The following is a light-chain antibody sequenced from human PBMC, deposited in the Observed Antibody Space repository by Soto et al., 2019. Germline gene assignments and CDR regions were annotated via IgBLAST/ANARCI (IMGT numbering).Light chain of an antibody. CDR2: SAS. J-gene: IGKJ5*01. V-gene: IGKV3-15*01. CDR1: QSVSSN. CDR3: QQYDIWPIT. Sequence: EIVMTQSPATLSVSPGERATLSCRASQSVSSNLAWHQQKPGQAPRLLIYSASTRATGTPARFSGSGSGTEFTFTISSLLSEDIAVYYCQQYDIWPITFGQGTRLEIK.